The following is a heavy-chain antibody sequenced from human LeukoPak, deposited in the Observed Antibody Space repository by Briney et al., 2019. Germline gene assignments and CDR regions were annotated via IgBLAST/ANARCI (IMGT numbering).Heavy chain of an antibody. CDR1: GFRFSNYG. D-gene: IGHD3-22*01. Sequence: GGSLRLSCAASGFRFSNYGMHWVRQAPGKGLEWVAFIRYDGNNKYVADSVKGRITISRDNSKNTLYLQMNSLRAEDTAVYYCAKDRYYYDTFDAFDIWGQGTMVTVSS. CDR3: AKDRYYYDTFDAFDI. V-gene: IGHV3-30*02. CDR2: IRYDGNNK. J-gene: IGHJ3*02.